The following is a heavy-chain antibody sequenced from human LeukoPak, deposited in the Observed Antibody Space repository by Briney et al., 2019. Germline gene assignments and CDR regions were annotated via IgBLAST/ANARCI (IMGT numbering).Heavy chain of an antibody. Sequence: GGSLRLSCAASGFTFSNYWMTWVRQPPGKGLEWVANIRQDGGETYYVDSVKGRFTISRDNTKNSLYLQMNSLRAEDTAVYYCARSPYSGGWYLMFWGQGTLVTVSS. CDR1: GFTFSNYW. CDR2: IRQDGGET. J-gene: IGHJ4*02. V-gene: IGHV3-7*01. D-gene: IGHD6-19*01. CDR3: ARSPYSGGWYLMF.